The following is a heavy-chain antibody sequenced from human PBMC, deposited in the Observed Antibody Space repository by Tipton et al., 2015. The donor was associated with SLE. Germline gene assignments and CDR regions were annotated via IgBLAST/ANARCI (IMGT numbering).Heavy chain of an antibody. J-gene: IGHJ2*01. CDR2: IAWNRASV. CDR1: GFTFDDYA. CDR3: AKESVVTPFGHFDL. Sequence: SLRLSCAASGFTFDDYAMHWVRQAPGKGLEWVSGIAWNRASVGYADSVKGRFTISRDNAKNSLYLQMNNLRPEDTALYYCAKESVVTPFGHFDLWGRGTLVTVSS. V-gene: IGHV3-9*01. D-gene: IGHD3-16*01.